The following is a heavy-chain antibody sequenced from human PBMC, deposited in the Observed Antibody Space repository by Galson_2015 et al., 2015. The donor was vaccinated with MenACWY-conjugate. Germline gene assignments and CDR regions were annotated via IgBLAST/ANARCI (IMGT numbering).Heavy chain of an antibody. CDR1: GLTFSNVW. Sequence: SLRLSCATPGLTFSNVWMSWVHQAPGKGLEWVARIKCRTDGGTTDYATPVKGRFTILRDDSAKTLYLQMNSLKIEDTAMYFCTRDRDVGGSRWWFDPWGQGTLVTVSS. CDR2: IKCRTDGGTT. CDR3: TRDRDVGGSRWWFDP. D-gene: IGHD2-15*01. V-gene: IGHV3-15*01. J-gene: IGHJ5*02.